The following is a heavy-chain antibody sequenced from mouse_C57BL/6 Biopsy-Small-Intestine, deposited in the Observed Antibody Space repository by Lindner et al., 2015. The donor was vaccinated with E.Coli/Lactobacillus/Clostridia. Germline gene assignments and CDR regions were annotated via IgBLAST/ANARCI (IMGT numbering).Heavy chain of an antibody. CDR1: GFNIKDSL. Sequence: VQLQESGAELVRPGASVKLSCTASGFNIKDSLMHWVKQRPEQGLEWIGWIDPEVDETEYAPKFQDKATITADTSSNAAYLQLSSLTSEDTAIYYCVRPYYYGGEDYWGQGTSVTVSS. V-gene: IGHV14-1*01. CDR3: VRPYYYGGEDY. D-gene: IGHD1-1*01. CDR2: IDPEVDET. J-gene: IGHJ4*01.